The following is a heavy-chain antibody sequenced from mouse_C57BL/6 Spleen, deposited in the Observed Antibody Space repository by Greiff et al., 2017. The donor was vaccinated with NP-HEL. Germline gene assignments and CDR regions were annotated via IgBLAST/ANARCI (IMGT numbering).Heavy chain of an antibody. V-gene: IGHV2-5*01. CDR1: GFSLTSYG. CDR2: IWRGGST. Sequence: QVQLQQSGPGLVQPSQSLSITCTVSGFSLTSYGVHWVRQSPGRGLEWLGVIWRGGSTDYNAAFMPRLSITKDNSESPFFFKMNSLQADDSAIYYCAKTGYGNYGGVFDDWGQGTTLTVSS. CDR3: AKTGYGNYGGVFDD. J-gene: IGHJ2*01. D-gene: IGHD2-10*02.